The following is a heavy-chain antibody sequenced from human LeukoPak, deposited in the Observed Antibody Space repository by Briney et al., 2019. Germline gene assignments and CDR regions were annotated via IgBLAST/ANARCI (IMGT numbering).Heavy chain of an antibody. V-gene: IGHV2-5*01. J-gene: IGHJ4*02. D-gene: IGHD3-3*01. CDR3: AHRSWRDYFDY. CDR1: GFSLCTSEVG. Sequence: SGPTLVKPTQTLTLTCTFSGFSLCTSEVGVGWIRQPPGKALEWLALIFWNDDKRYSPSLKSRLTITKDTSKNQVVLTMTNMDPVDTATYYCAHRSWRDYFDYWGQGTLVTVSS. CDR2: IFWNDDK.